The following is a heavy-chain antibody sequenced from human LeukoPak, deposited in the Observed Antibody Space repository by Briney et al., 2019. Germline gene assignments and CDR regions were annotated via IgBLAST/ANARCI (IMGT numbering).Heavy chain of an antibody. J-gene: IGHJ6*02. V-gene: IGHV1-18*01. CDR1: GYTFTSYG. Sequence: ASVKVSCKASGYTFTSYGISGVRQAPGQGLEWMGWISAYNGNTNYAQKLQGRVTMTTDTSTSTAYMELRRLRSDDTAAYYCARDKGVQTVTYYYGMDVWGQGTTVTVSS. D-gene: IGHD4-17*01. CDR2: ISAYNGNT. CDR3: ARDKGVQTVTYYYGMDV.